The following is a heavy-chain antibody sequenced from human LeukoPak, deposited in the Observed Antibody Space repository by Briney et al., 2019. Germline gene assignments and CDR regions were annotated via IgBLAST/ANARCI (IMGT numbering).Heavy chain of an antibody. CDR1: GFTFSSYE. D-gene: IGHD5-24*01. CDR3: ARETMGRRDGYKYFDY. J-gene: IGHJ4*02. CDR2: ISSSGSTI. V-gene: IGHV3-48*03. Sequence: GGSLRLSCAASGFTFSSYEMNWVRQAPGKGLEWVSYISSSGSTIYYADSVKGRFTISRDNAKNSLYLQMNSLRAEDTAVYYCARETMGRRDGYKYFDYWGQGTLVTVSS.